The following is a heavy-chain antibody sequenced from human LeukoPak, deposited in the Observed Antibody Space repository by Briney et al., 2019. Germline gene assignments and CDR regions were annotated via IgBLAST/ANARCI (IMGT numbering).Heavy chain of an antibody. CDR1: GYTFTSYG. CDR2: ISAYNGNT. J-gene: IGHJ3*02. Sequence: ASVKVSCKASGYTFTSYGISWVRQAPGQGLEWMGWISAYNGNTNYAQKLQGRVTMTTDTPTSTAYMELRSLRSDDTAVYYCARDRGESSSYDAFDIWGQGTMVTVSS. D-gene: IGHD6-13*01. V-gene: IGHV1-18*01. CDR3: ARDRGESSSYDAFDI.